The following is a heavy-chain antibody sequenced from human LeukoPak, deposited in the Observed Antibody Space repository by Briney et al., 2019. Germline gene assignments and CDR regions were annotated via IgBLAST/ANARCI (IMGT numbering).Heavy chain of an antibody. V-gene: IGHV3-30-3*01. CDR2: ISYDGSNK. CDR1: GFTFSSYA. J-gene: IGHJ4*02. D-gene: IGHD1-26*01. CDR3: ARAVGPFDY. Sequence: GGSLRLSCAASGFTFSSYAMHWVRQAPGKGLEWVAVISYDGSNKHYADSVKGRFTISRDNSKNTLYLQMNSLRAEDTAVYYCARAVGPFDYWGQGTLVTVSS.